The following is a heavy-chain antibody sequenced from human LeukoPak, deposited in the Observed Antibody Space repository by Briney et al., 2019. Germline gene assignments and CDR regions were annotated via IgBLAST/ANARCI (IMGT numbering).Heavy chain of an antibody. V-gene: IGHV1-2*02. Sequence: ASVKVSCKASGYTFTGYYMHWVRQAPGQGLEWMGWINPNSGGTNYAQKFQGRVTMTRDTSISTAYMELSRLRSDDTAVYYCARCLYYYDSSGYNPDAVDYWGQGTLVTVSS. J-gene: IGHJ4*02. CDR3: ARCLYYYDSSGYNPDAVDY. D-gene: IGHD3-22*01. CDR2: INPNSGGT. CDR1: GYTFTGYY.